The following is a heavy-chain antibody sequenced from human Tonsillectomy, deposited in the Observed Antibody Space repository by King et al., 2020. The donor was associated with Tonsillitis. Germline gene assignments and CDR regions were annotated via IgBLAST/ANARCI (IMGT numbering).Heavy chain of an antibody. D-gene: IGHD7-27*01. Sequence: EVQLVESGGGLVQPGGSLRLSCAASGFIVSSNYMSWVRQAPGKGLEWVSVFYSGGSTYYADSVKGRFTISRDNSKNTLYLQMNSLRAEDTAVYYCARVKSNWGVDYWGQGPLVTVSS. CDR3: ARVKSNWGVDY. CDR1: GFIVSSNY. CDR2: FYSGGST. J-gene: IGHJ4*02. V-gene: IGHV3-66*01.